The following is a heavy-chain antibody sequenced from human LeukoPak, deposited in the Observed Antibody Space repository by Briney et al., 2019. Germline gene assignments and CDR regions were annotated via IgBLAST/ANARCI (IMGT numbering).Heavy chain of an antibody. J-gene: IGHJ5*02. CDR3: TGHRGGALDP. D-gene: IGHD3-10*01. V-gene: IGHV3-48*04. CDR2: ISSSSGAI. Sequence: PGGSLRLSCAASGFTFNTYNMNWVRQTPSKGLEWISYISSSSGAIYYADSVKGRFTISRDNAKNSLYLQMNGLRAEDTAVYYCTGHRGGALDPWGQGTLVTVSS. CDR1: GFTFNTYN.